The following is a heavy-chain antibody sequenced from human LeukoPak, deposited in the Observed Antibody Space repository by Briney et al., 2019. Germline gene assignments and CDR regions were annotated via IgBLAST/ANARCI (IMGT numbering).Heavy chain of an antibody. V-gene: IGHV3-11*04. CDR1: GFTFSDYY. D-gene: IGHD4-17*01. CDR3: ARDGDGRGEDFDY. Sequence: GGSLRLSCAASGFTFSDYYMSWIRQAPGKGLEWVSYISSSGSTIYYADSVKGRFTISRDNAKNFLYQQMNSLRVEDTALYYCARDGDGRGEDFDYWGQGILVTVSS. J-gene: IGHJ4*02. CDR2: ISSSGSTI.